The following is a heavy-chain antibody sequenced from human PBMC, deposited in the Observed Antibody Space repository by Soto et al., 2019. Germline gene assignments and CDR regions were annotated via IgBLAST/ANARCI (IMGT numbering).Heavy chain of an antibody. CDR3: ARDYLSGSYYYYYYGMDV. Sequence: ASVKVSCKASGYTFTGYYMHWVRQAPGQGLEWMGWINPNSGGTNYAQKFQGWVTMTRDTSISTAYMELSRLRSDDTAVYYCARDYLSGSYYYYYYGMDVWGQGTTVTVSS. J-gene: IGHJ6*02. CDR2: INPNSGGT. V-gene: IGHV1-2*04. D-gene: IGHD1-26*01. CDR1: GYTFTGYY.